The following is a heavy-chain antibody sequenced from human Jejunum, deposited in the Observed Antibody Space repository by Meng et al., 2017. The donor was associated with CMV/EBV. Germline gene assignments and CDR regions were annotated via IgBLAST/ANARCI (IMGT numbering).Heavy chain of an antibody. Sequence: SISGSTYYGGWIRQPPGKGLEWIGSFYSGGRTYYNPSLKSRVTISVDTSKSHFSLKLSSVTAADTAVYYCARDFGDYTNDYYGMDVWGQGTTVTVSS. J-gene: IGHJ6*02. V-gene: IGHV4-39*07. D-gene: IGHD4-17*01. CDR2: FYSGGRT. CDR3: ARDFGDYTNDYYGMDV. CDR1: SISGSTYY.